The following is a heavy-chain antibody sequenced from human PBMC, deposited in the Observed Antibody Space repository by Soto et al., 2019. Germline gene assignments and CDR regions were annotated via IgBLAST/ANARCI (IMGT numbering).Heavy chain of an antibody. CDR2: ISSSGSTI. J-gene: IGHJ4*02. CDR1: GFTFSDYY. V-gene: IGHV3-11*01. Sequence: GGSLRLSCAASGFTFSDYYMSWIRQAPGKGLEWVSYISSSGSTIYYADSVKGRFTISRDNAKNSLYLQMNSLRAEDTAVYYCARDRSPYNWNYGNFDYWGQGTLVTVSS. D-gene: IGHD1-7*01. CDR3: ARDRSPYNWNYGNFDY.